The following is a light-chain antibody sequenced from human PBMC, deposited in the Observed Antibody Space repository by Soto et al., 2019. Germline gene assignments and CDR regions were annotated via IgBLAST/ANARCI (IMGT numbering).Light chain of an antibody. CDR3: QQYYSTPRT. CDR2: WAS. Sequence: DIVMTQSPDSLAVSLGERATINCKSSQSVLYSSNNKNYLAWYQQKPGQPPKLLIYWASTRESGVPDRFSVSGSGTDFTLTISSLQAEDVAVYYCQQYYSTPRTFGQGTKVDSK. V-gene: IGKV4-1*01. J-gene: IGKJ1*01. CDR1: QSVLYSSNNKNY.